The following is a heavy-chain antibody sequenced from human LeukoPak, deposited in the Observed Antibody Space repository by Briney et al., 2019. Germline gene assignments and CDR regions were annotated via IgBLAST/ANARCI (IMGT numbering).Heavy chain of an antibody. J-gene: IGHJ6*03. CDR3: ARGSNISTLPYYYYFMDV. CDR1: GYTFTSYG. Sequence: GASVKVSCKASGYTFTSYGISWVRQAPGHGLEWMGWISGYDGSRNYAQKIQDRVTMTTDTSTSTAYMELRSLRSDDTAVYFCARGSNISTLPYYYYFMDVWGKGTTVTISS. CDR2: ISGYDGSR. D-gene: IGHD2-2*01. V-gene: IGHV1-18*01.